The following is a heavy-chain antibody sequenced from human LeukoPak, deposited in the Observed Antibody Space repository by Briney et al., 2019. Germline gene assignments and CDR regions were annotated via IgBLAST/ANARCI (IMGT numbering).Heavy chain of an antibody. J-gene: IGHJ3*01. CDR3: ARESDHSVSQVDFDL. CDR1: GFTLSSYA. D-gene: IGHD1-14*01. V-gene: IGHV3-7*01. Sequence: PGGSLRLSCAASGFTLSSYAMSWVRQAPGRGLEWVATIRQDGSQKYYLDSVKGRFTISRDNAKNSLYLQMNSLRAEDTAVYYCARESDHSVSQVDFDLWGQGTMVTVSS. CDR2: IRQDGSQK.